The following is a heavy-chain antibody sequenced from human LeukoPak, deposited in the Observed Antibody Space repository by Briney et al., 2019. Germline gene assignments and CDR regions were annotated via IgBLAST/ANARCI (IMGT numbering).Heavy chain of an antibody. J-gene: IGHJ4*02. V-gene: IGHV4-39*07. CDR3: ATLSSAFSGFEY. CDR1: GGSISSSSYY. Sequence: PSETLSLTCTVSGGSISSSSYYWGWIRQPPGKGLQWIASMSYSGTTYYNPSLKSRVTISVDTSKNQFSLKLSSVTAADTAVYYCATLSSAFSGFEYWGQGTLVTVSS. D-gene: IGHD6-25*01. CDR2: MSYSGTT.